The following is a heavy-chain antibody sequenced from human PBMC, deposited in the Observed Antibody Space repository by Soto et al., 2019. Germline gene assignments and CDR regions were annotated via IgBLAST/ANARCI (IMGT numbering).Heavy chain of an antibody. CDR3: ATGAYGDYGSHYYFDY. Sequence: QVQLVQSGAEVKKPGASVKVSCKVSGYTLTELSMHWVRQAPGKGLEWMGGFDPEDGETIYAQKFQGRVTMTEDTSTDTAYMELSSLRSEDTAVYYCATGAYGDYGSHYYFDYWGQGTLVTVSS. J-gene: IGHJ4*02. CDR2: FDPEDGET. D-gene: IGHD4-17*01. CDR1: GYTLTELS. V-gene: IGHV1-24*01.